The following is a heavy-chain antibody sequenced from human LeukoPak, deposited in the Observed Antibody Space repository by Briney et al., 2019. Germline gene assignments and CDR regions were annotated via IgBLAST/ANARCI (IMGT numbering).Heavy chain of an antibody. Sequence: ASVKVSCKASGYTFTSYGISWVRQAPGQGLEWMGWISAYNGNTNYAQKLQGRVTMTTDTSTSTAYVELRSLRSDDTAVYYCARDSASEDIVVVVAATHFDYWGQGTLVTVSS. CDR1: GYTFTSYG. J-gene: IGHJ4*02. D-gene: IGHD2-15*01. CDR2: ISAYNGNT. CDR3: ARDSASEDIVVVVAATHFDY. V-gene: IGHV1-18*01.